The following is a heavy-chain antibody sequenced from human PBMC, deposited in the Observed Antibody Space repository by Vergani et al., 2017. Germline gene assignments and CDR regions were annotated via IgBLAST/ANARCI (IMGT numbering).Heavy chain of an antibody. J-gene: IGHJ4*02. CDR2: ISGSGGSP. V-gene: IGHV3-23*01. CDR3: AKDLRDGYKPFDY. D-gene: IGHD5-24*01. CDR1: GFTFDDYA. Sequence: EVQLLESGGGLMQPGRSLRLSCAASGFTFDDYAMHWVRQAPGKGLEWVSAISGSGGSPYYADSVKGRFTISRDNSKNTLYLQMNSLRAEDTAVYYCAKDLRDGYKPFDYWGQGTLVTVSS.